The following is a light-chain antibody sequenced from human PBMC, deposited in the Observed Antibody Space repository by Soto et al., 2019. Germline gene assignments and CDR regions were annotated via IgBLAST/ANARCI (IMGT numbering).Light chain of an antibody. CDR3: QQYNNWPQWT. CDR2: GAS. CDR1: QSVSRSD. V-gene: IGKV3-15*01. Sequence: EILLTQSPGTLSLSPGERATLSCRARQSVSRSDLAWYQQKPGQAPRLLIYGASTRATGIPARFSGSASGTEFTLTISSLQSEDFAVYYCQQYNNWPQWTFGQGTKVVIK. J-gene: IGKJ1*01.